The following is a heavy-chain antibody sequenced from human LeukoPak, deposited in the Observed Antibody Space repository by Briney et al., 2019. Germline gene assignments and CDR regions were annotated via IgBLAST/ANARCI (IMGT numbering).Heavy chain of an antibody. D-gene: IGHD2-2*01. Sequence: SETLSLTCTVSGGPISSYYWSWIRQPAGKGLEWIGRIYTSGSTNYNPSLKSRVTMSVDTSKNQFSLKLSSVTAADTAVYYCARGLVVPAAMKGGTYYYYYMDVWGKGTTVTVSS. J-gene: IGHJ6*03. CDR1: GGPISSYY. CDR3: ARGLVVPAAMKGGTYYYYYMDV. CDR2: IYTSGST. V-gene: IGHV4-4*07.